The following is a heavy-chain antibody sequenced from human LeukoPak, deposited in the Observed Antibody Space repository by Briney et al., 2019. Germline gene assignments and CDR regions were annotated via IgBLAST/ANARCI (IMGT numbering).Heavy chain of an antibody. V-gene: IGHV4-30-4*08. CDR2: IYYSGST. CDR3: ASIKYDSSGYYGDAFDI. D-gene: IGHD3-22*01. J-gene: IGHJ3*02. CDR1: GGSISSGDYY. Sequence: PSETLSLTCTVSGGSISSGDYYWSWIRQPPGKGLEWIGYIYYSGSTYYNPSLKSRVTISVDTSKNQFSLKLSSVTAADTAVYYCASIKYDSSGYYGDAFDIWGQGTMVTVSS.